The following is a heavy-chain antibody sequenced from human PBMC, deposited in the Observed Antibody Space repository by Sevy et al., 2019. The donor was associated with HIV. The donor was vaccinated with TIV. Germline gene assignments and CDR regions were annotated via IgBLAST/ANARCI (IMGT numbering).Heavy chain of an antibody. CDR3: AKALNPALESMIEVIFRTLKGFDV. D-gene: IGHD3-22*01. CDR1: GFNVSSNY. J-gene: IGHJ3*01. V-gene: IGHV3-23*01. CDR2: ISGTGSST. Sequence: GGSLRLSCAASGFNVSSNYMNWIRQAPGKGLEWVSVISGTGSSTYYADSVKGRFTISRDNSKNTLYLQMNSLRDDDTAVYYCAKALNPALESMIEVIFRTLKGFDVWGQGTMVTVSS.